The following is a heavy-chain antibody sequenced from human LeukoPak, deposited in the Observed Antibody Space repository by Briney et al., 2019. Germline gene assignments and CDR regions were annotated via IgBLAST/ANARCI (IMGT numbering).Heavy chain of an antibody. V-gene: IGHV4-4*09. CDR1: GDSISSYH. D-gene: IGHD6-6*01. CDR3: ARLTRLSTSPDRYYLDY. CDR2: IYTSGGT. Sequence: PSETLSLTCTVSGDSISSYHWSWIRQPPGKGLEWTGYIYTSGGTNYIPSLKGRVTISIDTSKNQFSLKLSSVTAADSAVYYCARLTRLSTSPDRYYLDYWGQGTLVTVSS. J-gene: IGHJ4*02.